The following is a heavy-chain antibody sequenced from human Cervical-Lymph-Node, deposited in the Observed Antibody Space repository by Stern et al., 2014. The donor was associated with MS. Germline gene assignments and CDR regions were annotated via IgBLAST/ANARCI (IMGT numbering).Heavy chain of an antibody. V-gene: IGHV1-2*06. CDR1: GYTFTAFF. D-gene: IGHD3-22*01. Sequence: QVPLVQSGPKMQKPAPSVKVSCKASGYTFTAFFIHWVRQVPGQGLEWMGRLNPNSDDPTYAQNFQDRVTLTRDTSIGTAYLELSRLTSADTAVYYCAREATRIVVGIDYWGQGTQVTVSS. CDR3: AREATRIVVGIDY. J-gene: IGHJ4*02. CDR2: LNPNSDDP.